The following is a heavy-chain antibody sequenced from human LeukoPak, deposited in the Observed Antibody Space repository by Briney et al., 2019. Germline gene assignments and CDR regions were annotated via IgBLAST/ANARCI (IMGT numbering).Heavy chain of an antibody. Sequence: ASVKVSCKASGYTFTSYGISWVRQAPGQGLEWMGWISAYNANTNYAQKLQGRVTMTTDTSTSTAYMELRSLRSDDTAVYYCARDWDGYCSSTSCQSGWFDPWGQGTLVTVSS. J-gene: IGHJ5*02. CDR3: ARDWDGYCSSTSCQSGWFDP. CDR2: ISAYNANT. CDR1: GYTFTSYG. D-gene: IGHD2-2*03. V-gene: IGHV1-18*01.